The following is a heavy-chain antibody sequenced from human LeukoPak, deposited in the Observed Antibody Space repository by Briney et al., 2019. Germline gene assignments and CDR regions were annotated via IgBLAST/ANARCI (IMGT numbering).Heavy chain of an antibody. J-gene: IGHJ6*02. CDR1: GFTFSSYA. D-gene: IGHD1-26*01. CDR2: ISGSGGST. CDR3: AKDAWYSGSYYCMDV. Sequence: QSGGSLRLSCAASGFTFSSYAMSWVRQAPGKGLEWVSAISGSGGSTYYADSVKGRFPISRDSSKNTLYLQMNSLRAEDTAVYYCAKDAWYSGSYYCMDVWGQGTTVTVSS. V-gene: IGHV3-23*01.